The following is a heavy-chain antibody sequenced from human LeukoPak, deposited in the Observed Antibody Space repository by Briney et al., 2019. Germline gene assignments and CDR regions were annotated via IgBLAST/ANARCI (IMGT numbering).Heavy chain of an antibody. D-gene: IGHD2-15*01. Sequence: GGSLRLSCAASGFTFDDYAMHWVRQAPDKGLEWVSLISWDGSSIYYADSGQGRFTISRDNSKNSLHLQMNSLISDDTAFYYCAKGGYCSGGTCTNDWFDPWGQGTQVIVSS. CDR2: ISWDGSSI. J-gene: IGHJ5*02. CDR3: AKGGYCSGGTCTNDWFDP. CDR1: GFTFDDYA. V-gene: IGHV3-43D*04.